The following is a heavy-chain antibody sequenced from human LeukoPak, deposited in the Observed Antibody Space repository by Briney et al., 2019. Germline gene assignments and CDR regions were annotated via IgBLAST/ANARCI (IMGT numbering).Heavy chain of an antibody. CDR3: AGLTMVRGVIYGTDWYFDL. J-gene: IGHJ2*01. V-gene: IGHV4-59*08. CDR1: GGSISSDY. D-gene: IGHD3-10*01. CDR2: IFYSGSA. Sequence: SETLSLTCSVSGGSISSDYWSWIRQPPGKGLEWIGYIFYSGSANYNPSLKSRISISVDTSKNQFSLKLNSVTAADTAVYYCAGLTMVRGVIYGTDWYFDLWGRGTLVTVSS.